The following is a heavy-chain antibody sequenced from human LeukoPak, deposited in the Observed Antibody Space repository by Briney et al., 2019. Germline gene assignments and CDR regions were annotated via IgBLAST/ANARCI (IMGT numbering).Heavy chain of an antibody. V-gene: IGHV4-59*12. J-gene: IGHJ5*02. CDR1: GGYINTYY. CDR3: ARDPIGVGSGWFDP. CDR2: VYYNVSS. D-gene: IGHD2-21*01. Sequence: SETLSLTCTVSGGYINTYYWSWIRQPPGKGLEWIGYVYYNVSSNYTPSLKSRATISIDTSKNQFSLKLSSVTAADTAVYYCARDPIGVGSGWFDPWGQGTLVTVSS.